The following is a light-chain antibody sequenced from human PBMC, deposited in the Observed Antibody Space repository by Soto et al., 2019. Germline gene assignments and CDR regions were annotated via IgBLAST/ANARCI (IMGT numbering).Light chain of an antibody. CDR1: QSISTR. CDR2: DAS. J-gene: IGKJ1*01. V-gene: IGKV1-5*01. CDR3: QQYNSYPWT. Sequence: IRMTQSPATLSASVGDRVTITCRASQSISTRLAWYQQKPGKAPKLLIYDASSLESGVPSRFSGSGSGTEFTLTISSLQPDDFATYYCQQYNSYPWTFGQGAKVDIK.